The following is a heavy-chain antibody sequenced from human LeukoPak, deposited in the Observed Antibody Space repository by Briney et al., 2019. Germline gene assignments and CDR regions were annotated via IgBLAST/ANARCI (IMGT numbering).Heavy chain of an antibody. CDR1: GFSFSTYS. Sequence: GGSLRLSCGASGFSFSTYSMSWVRQAPGKGLEWVSAISGSGGSTYYADSVKGRFTISRDNSKNTLYLQMNSLRAEDTAVYYCAKDRGHYYDSSGYSPPDYWGQGTLVTVSS. CDR3: AKDRGHYYDSSGYSPPDY. CDR2: ISGSGGST. V-gene: IGHV3-23*01. J-gene: IGHJ4*02. D-gene: IGHD3-22*01.